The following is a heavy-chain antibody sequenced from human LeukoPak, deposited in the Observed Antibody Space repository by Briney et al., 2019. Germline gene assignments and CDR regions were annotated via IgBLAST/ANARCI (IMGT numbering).Heavy chain of an antibody. CDR1: GFTFSHFW. V-gene: IGHV3-74*01. CDR2: ISNDGSRT. D-gene: IGHD3-16*01. Sequence: SGGSLRLSCAASGFTFSHFWMHWVRQVPGKGLVWVSRISNDGSRTAYADSVKGRFTISRDNAKNTLYLQMNSLRAEDTAVYYCAKDGALYYYYYYMDVWGKGTTVTVSS. CDR3: AKDGALYYYYYYMDV. J-gene: IGHJ6*03.